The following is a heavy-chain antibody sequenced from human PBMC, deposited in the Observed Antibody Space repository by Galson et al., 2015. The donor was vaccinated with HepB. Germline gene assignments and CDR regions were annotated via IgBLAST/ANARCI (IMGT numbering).Heavy chain of an antibody. V-gene: IGHV3-33*01. Sequence: SLRLSCAASGFTFSSYGMHWVRQAPGKGLEWVAVIWYDGSNKYYADSVKGRFTISRDNSKNTLYLQMNSLRAEDTAVYYCARVGAYYDFWSGYYSDYYYYYMDVWGKGTTVTVSS. J-gene: IGHJ6*03. CDR3: ARVGAYYDFWSGYYSDYYYYYMDV. CDR2: IWYDGSNK. CDR1: GFTFSSYG. D-gene: IGHD3-3*01.